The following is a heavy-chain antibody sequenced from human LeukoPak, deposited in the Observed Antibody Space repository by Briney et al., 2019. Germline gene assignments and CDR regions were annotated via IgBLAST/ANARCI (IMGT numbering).Heavy chain of an antibody. J-gene: IGHJ4*02. CDR2: ISYDGSNK. D-gene: IGHD3-16*01. V-gene: IGHV3-30*03. CDR3: AREYYDYVWGSPVDY. Sequence: PGGSLRLSCAASGFTFSSYGMHWVRQAPGKGLEWVAVISYDGSNKYYADSVKGRFTISRDNAKNSLYLQMNSLRAEDTAVYYCAREYYDYVWGSPVDYWGQGTLVTVSS. CDR1: GFTFSSYG.